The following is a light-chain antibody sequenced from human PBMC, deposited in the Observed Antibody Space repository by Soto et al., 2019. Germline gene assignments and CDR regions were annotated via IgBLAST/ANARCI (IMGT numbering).Light chain of an antibody. V-gene: IGLV2-14*03. CDR2: DVS. CDR3: YSCSRSSGTRYV. Sequence: ALTQPASVSGSPGQSITISCTGTSSDIGTYNYVSWYQQHPGQAPKLMIYDVSNRPSGVSDRFSGSKSGNTASLTISGLQAEDEADYYCYSCSRSSGTRYVFGTGTKLTVL. CDR1: SSDIGTYNY. J-gene: IGLJ1*01.